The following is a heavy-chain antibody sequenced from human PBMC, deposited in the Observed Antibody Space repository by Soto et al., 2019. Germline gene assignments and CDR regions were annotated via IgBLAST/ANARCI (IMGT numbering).Heavy chain of an antibody. CDR2: SRDKINKYST. J-gene: IGHJ1*01. V-gene: IGHV3-72*01. D-gene: IGHD4-17*01. Sequence: EVQLVESGGGLVQPGGSLRLSCTASGFIFSDHFIEWVRQVPGKGLEWVARSRDKINKYSTEYAASVKGRFTISRDDSKNSVHLQMNSLRTEDTAVYYCAGDNAIYGDYEHWGQGTLVTVSS. CDR1: GFIFSDHF. CDR3: AGDNAIYGDYEH.